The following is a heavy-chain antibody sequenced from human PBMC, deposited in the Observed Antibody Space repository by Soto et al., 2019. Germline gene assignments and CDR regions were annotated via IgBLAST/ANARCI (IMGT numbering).Heavy chain of an antibody. CDR3: ARDFGY. Sequence: GGSLRLSCAASGFTLSNYILHWVRQAPGKGLEWVAMILHDGNNRYYADSVKGRFTISRDNSKSTLYLQMNSLRAEDTAVYYCARDFGYWGQGTLVTVSS. J-gene: IGHJ4*02. CDR1: GFTLSNYI. CDR2: ILHDGNNR. D-gene: IGHD3-10*01. V-gene: IGHV3-30-3*01.